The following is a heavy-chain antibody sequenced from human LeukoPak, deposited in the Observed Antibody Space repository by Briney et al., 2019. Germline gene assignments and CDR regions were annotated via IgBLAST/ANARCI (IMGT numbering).Heavy chain of an antibody. J-gene: IGHJ5*02. CDR2: MYTSGST. Sequence: PSETLSLTCTVSGGSISSGSYDWSWLRQAVGKGLEWIGRMYTSGSTNYNPTLNSRVTISVDTSKTQFSPKLSSVTAADTAVYYCARETRSGGSLLRGNWFDPWGQGTLVTVSS. D-gene: IGHD2-15*01. V-gene: IGHV4-61*02. CDR1: GGSISSGSYD. CDR3: ARETRSGGSLLRGNWFDP.